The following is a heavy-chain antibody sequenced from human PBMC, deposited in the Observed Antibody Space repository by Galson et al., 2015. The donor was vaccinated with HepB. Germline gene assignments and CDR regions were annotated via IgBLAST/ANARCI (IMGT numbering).Heavy chain of an antibody. CDR3: ARDRTLYCSGGSCYQAFDY. J-gene: IGHJ4*02. D-gene: IGHD2-15*01. CDR1: GYTFTSYY. CDR2: INPSAGTT. V-gene: IGHV1-46*01. Sequence: SVKVSCKASGYTFTSYYMHWVRQAPGQGLEWVGIINPSAGTTSYAQKFQGRVTMTRDTSTSTVYMELSSLRSEDTAVYYCARDRTLYCSGGSCYQAFDYWGQGTLVTVSS.